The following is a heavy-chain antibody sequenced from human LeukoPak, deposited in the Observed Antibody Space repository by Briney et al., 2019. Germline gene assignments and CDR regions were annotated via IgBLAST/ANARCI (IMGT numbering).Heavy chain of an antibody. D-gene: IGHD2-2*01. CDR3: APLGYCSSTSCPGTFDY. CDR1: GFTFSSYG. CDR2: IRYDGSNK. V-gene: IGHV3-30*02. J-gene: IGHJ4*02. Sequence: GGSLRLSCVASGFTFSSYGMHWIRQAPGKGLEWVAFIRYDGSNKYYADSVKGRFTISRDNSKNTLYLQMNSLRAEDTAVYYCAPLGYCSSTSCPGTFDYWGQGTLVTVSS.